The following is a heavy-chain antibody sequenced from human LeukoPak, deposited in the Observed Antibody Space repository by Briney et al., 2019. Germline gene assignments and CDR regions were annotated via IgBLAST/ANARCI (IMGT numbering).Heavy chain of an antibody. J-gene: IGHJ1*01. CDR1: GFTFSSYS. V-gene: IGHV3-48*04. D-gene: IGHD3-22*01. CDR3: AISAPNYYDSSGYYSYFQH. Sequence: GGSLRLSCAASGFTFSSYSMNWVRQAPGKGLEWVSSISSSSSTIYYADSVKGRFTISRDNAKNSLYLQMTSLRAEDTAVYYCAISAPNYYDSSGYYSYFQHWGQGTLVTVSS. CDR2: ISSSSSTI.